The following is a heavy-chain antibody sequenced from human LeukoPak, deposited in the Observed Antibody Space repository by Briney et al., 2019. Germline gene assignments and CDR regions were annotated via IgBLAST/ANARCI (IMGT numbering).Heavy chain of an antibody. J-gene: IGHJ4*02. Sequence: GGSLRLSCAASGFTVASYAMNWVRQAPGKGLESVATISTSGGSTYYADFVKGRFTISRDNSKNTLYLQMNSLRAEDTAVYYCAKNGHGSGSYYPRTKYYFDYWGQGTLVTVSS. D-gene: IGHD3-10*01. V-gene: IGHV3-23*01. CDR3: AKNGHGSGSYYPRTKYYFDY. CDR2: ISTSGGST. CDR1: GFTVASYA.